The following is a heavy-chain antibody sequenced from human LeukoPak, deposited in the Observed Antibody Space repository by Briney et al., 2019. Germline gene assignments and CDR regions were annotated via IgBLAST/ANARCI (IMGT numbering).Heavy chain of an antibody. CDR1: GFTFSSYA. Sequence: GGSLRLSCAASGFTFSSYAMHWVRQAPGKGLEWVAVISYDGSNKYYADSVKGRFTISRDNSKNTLYLQMNGLRAEDTAVYYCATGGEDYYDSSGPFDYWGQGTLVTVSS. CDR2: ISYDGSNK. CDR3: ATGGEDYYDSSGPFDY. J-gene: IGHJ4*02. V-gene: IGHV3-30-3*01. D-gene: IGHD3-22*01.